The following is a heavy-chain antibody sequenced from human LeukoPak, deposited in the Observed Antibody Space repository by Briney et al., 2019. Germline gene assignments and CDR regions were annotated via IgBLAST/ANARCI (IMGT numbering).Heavy chain of an antibody. CDR1: GYTFTSYY. D-gene: IGHD3-16*01. Sequence: ASVKVSCKASGYTFTSYYMHWVRQAPGQGLEWMGWINPNTGGTEYAQKFQGRVTMTRDTSISTVYMDLSRLRSDDTAVYYCARGRAYSEALDYWGQGTLVTVSS. V-gene: IGHV1-2*02. CDR3: ARGRAYSEALDY. J-gene: IGHJ4*02. CDR2: INPNTGGT.